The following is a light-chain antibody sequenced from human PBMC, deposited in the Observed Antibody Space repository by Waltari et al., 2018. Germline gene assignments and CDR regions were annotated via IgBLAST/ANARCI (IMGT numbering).Light chain of an antibody. Sequence: QSALTQPRSVSGSPGQSVTISCTGTSSDVGNYNYVSWYQQPPGTAPKLMIYDVSKRPPGLPDRFSGSKSGNTASLTISGLQAEDEADYHCCSYAGSRTPWVFGGGTKLTVL. J-gene: IGLJ3*02. V-gene: IGLV2-11*01. CDR2: DVS. CDR1: SSDVGNYNY. CDR3: CSYAGSRTPWV.